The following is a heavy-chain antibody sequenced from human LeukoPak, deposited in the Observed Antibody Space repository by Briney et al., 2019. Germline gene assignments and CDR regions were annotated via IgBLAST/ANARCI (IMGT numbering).Heavy chain of an antibody. D-gene: IGHD5-12*01. V-gene: IGHV3-48*03. CDR3: AGERGGYGFY. CDR2: ISSSGSTL. CDR1: GFTSSSYE. J-gene: IGHJ4*02. Sequence: GGSLRLSCAGSGFTSSSYELNWVRQAPGKGLEWISYISSSGSTLYYADSVKGRFTISRDDAKNSLYLQMNSLRGDDTAVYYCAGERGGYGFYWGQGTLVTVSS.